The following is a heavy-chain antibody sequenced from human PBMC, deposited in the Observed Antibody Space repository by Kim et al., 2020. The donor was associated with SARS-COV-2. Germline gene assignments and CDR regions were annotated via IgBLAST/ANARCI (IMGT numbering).Heavy chain of an antibody. V-gene: IGHV3-23*01. J-gene: IGHJ4*02. Sequence: GGSLRLSCAASGFTFSRYAMNWVRQAPGKGLEWVSAISGSGGRTYYADSVKGRFTISRDQSRDTVSLQMNSLRADDTALYYCARGLWSDYGDQLGYWGQG. D-gene: IGHD4-17*01. CDR2: ISGSGGRT. CDR1: GFTFSRYA. CDR3: ARGLWSDYGDQLGY.